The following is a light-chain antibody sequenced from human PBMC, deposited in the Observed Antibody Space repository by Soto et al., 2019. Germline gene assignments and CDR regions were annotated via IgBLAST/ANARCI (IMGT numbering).Light chain of an antibody. CDR3: SSYTSSFVV. CDR2: EVS. CDR1: SSDVGGYNY. V-gene: IGLV2-14*01. J-gene: IGLJ2*01. Sequence: QSVLTQPPSVSGAPGQRVTISCTGTSSDVGGYNYVSWYQQHPGKAPKLMIYEVSNRPSGVSNRFSGSKSGNTASLTISGLQAEDEADYYCSSYTSSFVVFGGGTKVTVL.